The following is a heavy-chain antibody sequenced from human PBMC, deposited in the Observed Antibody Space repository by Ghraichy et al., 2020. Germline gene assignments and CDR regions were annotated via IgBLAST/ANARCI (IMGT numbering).Heavy chain of an antibody. CDR1: GGSIPSDGYS. CDR3: ARNMVRGGNAFDI. J-gene: IGHJ3*02. CDR2: MYLSGST. D-gene: IGHD3-10*01. V-gene: IGHV4-30-2*01. Sequence: SETLSLTCAVSGGSIPSDGYSWSWIGQPPGKGLEWIGYMYLSGSTYSNPSLNSRVSISIDRSKNQFSLNLTSVTAADTAVYYCARNMVRGGNAFDIWGQGTMVTVSS.